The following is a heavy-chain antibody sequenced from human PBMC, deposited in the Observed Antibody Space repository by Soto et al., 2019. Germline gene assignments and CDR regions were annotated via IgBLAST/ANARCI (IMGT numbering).Heavy chain of an antibody. CDR2: INTGNGDT. CDR1: GYTFTTYA. V-gene: IGHV1-3*04. J-gene: IGHJ5*02. Sequence: QVQLVQSGAEVKKPGASVKVSCEASGYTFTTYAIHWVRQAPGQRLEWMGWINTGNGDTKYSQKFQGRVTMTRDTPASTAYMELSSLRSEDTAVYYCAIDLFPSSAPFDPWGQGTLVTVSS. CDR3: AIDLFPSSAPFDP.